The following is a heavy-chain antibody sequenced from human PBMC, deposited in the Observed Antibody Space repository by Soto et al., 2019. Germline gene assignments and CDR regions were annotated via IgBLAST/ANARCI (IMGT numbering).Heavy chain of an antibody. CDR1: GGSIISGGYS. Sequence: SETLSLTCAVSGGSIISGGYSWSWIRQPPGKGLEWIGYIYSGTTHYNPSLESRVTIAMDRSKNQVSLSLKSVTAADTAVYYCAGEDSGAFFDFWGQGTLVTAPQ. CDR3: AGEDSGAFFDF. V-gene: IGHV4-30-2*01. CDR2: IYSGTT. D-gene: IGHD2-15*01. J-gene: IGHJ4*02.